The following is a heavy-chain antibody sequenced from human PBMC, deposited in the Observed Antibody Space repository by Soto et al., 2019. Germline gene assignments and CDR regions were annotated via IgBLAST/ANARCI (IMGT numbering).Heavy chain of an antibody. J-gene: IGHJ6*03. CDR3: ARFVGEQPRFYGSGRRRGYYYYMVF. CDR2: IYYSGTT. Sequence: PSETLSLTCTVSGGSISSTSDYWGWIRQPPGKGLDWIGNIYYSGTTYYNPSLQSRVTISVDTSKNRFSLILTSVTAADTAVYYCARFVGEQPRFYGSGRRRGYYYYMVFWGTGTPVTVS. V-gene: IGHV4-39*01. CDR1: GGSISSTSDY. D-gene: IGHD3-10*01.